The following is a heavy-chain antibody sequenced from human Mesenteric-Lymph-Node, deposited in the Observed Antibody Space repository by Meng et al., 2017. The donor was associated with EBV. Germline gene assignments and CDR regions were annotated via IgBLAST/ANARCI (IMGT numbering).Heavy chain of an antibody. CDR1: GGSFSGHY. D-gene: IGHD6-19*01. V-gene: IGHV4-34*01. Sequence: QVQLQRWGAGLVKPSEPLSRTCAVYGGSFSGHYWSWIRQPPGKGLEWIGEINHSGSTNYNPSLKSRVTISVDTSKNQFSLKLSSVTAADTAVHYCARPWLGRFDYWGQGTLVTVSS. J-gene: IGHJ4*02. CDR3: ARPWLGRFDY. CDR2: INHSGST.